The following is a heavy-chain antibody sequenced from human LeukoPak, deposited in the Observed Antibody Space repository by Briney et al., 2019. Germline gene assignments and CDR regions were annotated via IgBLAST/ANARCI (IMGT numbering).Heavy chain of an antibody. V-gene: IGHV1-2*02. D-gene: IGHD2-2*02. J-gene: IGHJ4*02. Sequence: RASVKVSCKASGYTFTGYYMHWVRQAPGQGLEGMGWINPNSGGTNYAQKFQGRVTMTRDTSISTAYMELSRLRSDDTAVYYCARDPYIVVVPAAIGFDYWGQGTLVTVSS. CDR1: GYTFTGYY. CDR2: INPNSGGT. CDR3: ARDPYIVVVPAAIGFDY.